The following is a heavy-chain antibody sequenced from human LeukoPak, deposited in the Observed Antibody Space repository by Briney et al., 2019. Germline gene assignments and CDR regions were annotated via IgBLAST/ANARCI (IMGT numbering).Heavy chain of an antibody. CDR3: AKDLHGGYSSDY. CDR2: IGYEGVHK. Sequence: GGSLRLPCAASGFTFNNFGMRWVRQAPGKGLEWVSFIGYEGVHKYYADSVKGRFTISKDNSKATLYLQMNSLRPEDTAVYYCAKDLHGGYSSDYWGQGTLVTVFS. CDR1: GFTFNNFG. V-gene: IGHV3-30*02. J-gene: IGHJ4*02. D-gene: IGHD4-23*01.